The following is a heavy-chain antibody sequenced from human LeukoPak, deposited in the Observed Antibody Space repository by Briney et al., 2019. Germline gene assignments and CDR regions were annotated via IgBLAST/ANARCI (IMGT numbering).Heavy chain of an antibody. CDR2: IYHSGST. V-gene: IGHV4-59*01. CDR3: ARVAGTIRDAFDI. J-gene: IGHJ3*02. D-gene: IGHD6-19*01. CDR1: GGSISTYY. Sequence: PSETLSLTCTLSGGSISTYYWSWIRQPPGKGLEWIGYIYHSGSTNYNPSLKSRVTISVDTSKNQFSLKLSSVTAADTAVYYCARVAGTIRDAFDIWGQGTMVTVSS.